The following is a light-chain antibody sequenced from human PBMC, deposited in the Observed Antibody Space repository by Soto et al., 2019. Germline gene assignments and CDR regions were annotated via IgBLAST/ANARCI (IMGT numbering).Light chain of an antibody. V-gene: IGKV1-39*01. CDR3: QQSYSIPLT. CDR2: GTS. CDR1: QSISTN. Sequence: DLQMTQTPSSLSASVGDRVTITCRASQSISTNLNWYQQRPGKAPKLLIYGTSALHSGVPSRFSGRGSGTDFTLTISSLQPEDFATFYCQQSYSIPLTFGGGTKVEIK. J-gene: IGKJ4*01.